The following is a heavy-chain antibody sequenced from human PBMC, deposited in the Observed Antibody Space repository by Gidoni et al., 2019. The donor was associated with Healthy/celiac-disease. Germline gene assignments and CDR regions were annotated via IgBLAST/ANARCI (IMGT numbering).Heavy chain of an antibody. CDR2: ISSSSSYI. V-gene: IGHV3-21*01. J-gene: IGHJ4*02. D-gene: IGHD1-26*01. CDR1: GFTFSSYS. CDR3: ARDNPGWEHTFDY. Sequence: EVQLVESGGGLVKPGGSLRLSCAASGFTFSSYSMNWVRQAPGKGLEWVSSISSSSSYIYYADSVKGRFTISRDNAKNSLYLQMNSLRAEDTAVYYCARDNPGWEHTFDYWGQGTLVTVSS.